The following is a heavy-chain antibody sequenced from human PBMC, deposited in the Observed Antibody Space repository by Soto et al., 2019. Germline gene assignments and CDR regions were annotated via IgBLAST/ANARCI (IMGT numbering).Heavy chain of an antibody. CDR1: GFTFSSDG. CDR2: ISNDRSKK. CDR3: ATDHGYTYGWENFCDY. D-gene: IGHD5-18*01. V-gene: IGHV3-30*03. Sequence: QVQLVESGGGVVQPGGSLRLSCAASGFTFSSDGIHWVRQAPGKGLEWVSLISNDRSKKYYADSVKGRFTISRDNSKNTLYLQLNSLRADDTAVYYCATDHGYTYGWENFCDYWGQGTLVAVSS. J-gene: IGHJ4*02.